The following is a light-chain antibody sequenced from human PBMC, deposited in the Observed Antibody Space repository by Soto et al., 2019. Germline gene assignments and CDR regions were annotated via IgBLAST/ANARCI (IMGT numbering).Light chain of an antibody. CDR3: QQYDNRPPFT. V-gene: IGKV3-15*01. CDR2: GAS. CDR1: QGVSSN. Sequence: EVAMTQSPATLSVSPGERAILSCRTSQGVSSNLAWYQQKPGLPPRLLIYGASTRATGIPARFSGSGSGTGFTPAVSSLQSEDFAVFYCQQYDNRPPFTFGPGTKVDIK. J-gene: IGKJ3*01.